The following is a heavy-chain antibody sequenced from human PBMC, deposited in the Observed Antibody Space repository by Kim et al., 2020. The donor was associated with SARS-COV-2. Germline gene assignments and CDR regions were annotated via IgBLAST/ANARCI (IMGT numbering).Heavy chain of an antibody. Sequence: GGSLRLSCAASGFTFSSYWMSWVRQAPGKGLEWVANIKQDGSEKYYVDSVKGRFTISRDNAKNSLYLQMNSLRAEDTAVYYCARLGNDFWSGYLDDYMDVWGKGTTVTVSS. J-gene: IGHJ6*03. CDR2: IKQDGSEK. V-gene: IGHV3-7*01. CDR1: GFTFSSYW. CDR3: ARLGNDFWSGYLDDYMDV. D-gene: IGHD3-3*01.